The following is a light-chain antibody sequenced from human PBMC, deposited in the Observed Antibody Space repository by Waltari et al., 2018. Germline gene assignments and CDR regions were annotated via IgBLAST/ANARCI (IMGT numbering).Light chain of an antibody. CDR3: QQRSNWLT. J-gene: IGKJ4*01. CDR2: GAS. V-gene: IGKV3-11*01. Sequence: EIVMTQSPATLSVSPGERATLSCRASQSVSSTLAWYQQKPGQPPRLLIYGASTRATATPARFSGSGSGTDFTLTISSLEPEDFAVYYCQQRSNWLTFGGGTKVEIK. CDR1: QSVSST.